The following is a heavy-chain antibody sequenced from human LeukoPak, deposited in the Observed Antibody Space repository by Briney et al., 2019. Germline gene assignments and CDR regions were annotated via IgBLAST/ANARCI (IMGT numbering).Heavy chain of an antibody. CDR1: GYTFTSYH. V-gene: IGHV1-46*01. D-gene: IGHD6-13*01. Sequence: GASVKVSCKASGYTFTSYHINWVRQAPGQGLEWMGIINPSGGSTTYTQKFQGRVTMTRDTSTSTVYMELSSLRSEDTAVYYCATLTSNWHDYWGQGTPVTVSS. J-gene: IGHJ4*02. CDR3: ATLTSNWHDY. CDR2: INPSGGST.